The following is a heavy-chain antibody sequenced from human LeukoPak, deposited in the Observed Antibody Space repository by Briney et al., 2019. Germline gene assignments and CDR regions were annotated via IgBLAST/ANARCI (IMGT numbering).Heavy chain of an antibody. CDR1: GFTVSSNY. D-gene: IGHD5-18*01. J-gene: IGHJ3*02. V-gene: IGHV3-66*01. Sequence: GGSLRLSCAASGFTVSSNYMSWVRQAPGKGLEWVSVIYSGGSTYYADSVKGRFTISRDNAKNSLYLQMNSLRAEDTAVYYCARDTPGGIQHAFDIWGQGTMVTVSS. CDR3: ARDTPGGIQHAFDI. CDR2: IYSGGST.